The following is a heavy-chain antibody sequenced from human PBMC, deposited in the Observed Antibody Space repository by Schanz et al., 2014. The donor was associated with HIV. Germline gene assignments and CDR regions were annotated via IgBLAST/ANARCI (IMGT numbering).Heavy chain of an antibody. V-gene: IGHV3-48*01. Sequence: EVQLLESGGGLVQPGGSLRLSCAASGFTFSSYSMNWVRQAPGKGLEWVSYISSSSTTIYYADSVKGRFTISKDNAKTSLYLQMNSLRAEDTAVYYCATAAVTDYSDNWGQGTLVTVSS. CDR3: ATAAVTDYSDN. CDR1: GFTFSSYS. D-gene: IGHD4-17*01. CDR2: ISSSSTTI. J-gene: IGHJ4*02.